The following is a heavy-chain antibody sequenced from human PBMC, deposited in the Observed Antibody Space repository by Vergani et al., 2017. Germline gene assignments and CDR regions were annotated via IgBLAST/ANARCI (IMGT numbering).Heavy chain of an antibody. J-gene: IGHJ4*02. CDR2: VEDSGYF. D-gene: IGHD1-14*01. CDR1: GGSLSGYY. Sequence: QVQLQESGPGLVRPSKTLSLTCTVSGGSLSGYYWNWIRQTPGEGLEWIGYVEDSGYFNYNPSLKTRVSMSSDTSNNQFSLMLSSVTVADTAVYYCARSIVSRNPPDYFDNWGQGTLVTVSS. V-gene: IGHV4-59*01. CDR3: ARSIVSRNPPDYFDN.